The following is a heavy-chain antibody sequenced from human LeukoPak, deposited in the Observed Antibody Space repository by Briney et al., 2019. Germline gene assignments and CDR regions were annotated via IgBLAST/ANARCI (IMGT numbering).Heavy chain of an antibody. D-gene: IGHD2-21*01. Sequence: GGSLRLSCAASGFTFSGHWMSWVRQAPGKGLEWVADIKEDGSQKSYVDSVKGRFTISRDNAQNSLHLQMNSLRAEDTAVYYCTRGDTLIWGQGTMVTVSS. CDR2: IKEDGSQK. J-gene: IGHJ3*02. CDR1: GFTFSGHW. CDR3: TRGDTLI. V-gene: IGHV3-7*02.